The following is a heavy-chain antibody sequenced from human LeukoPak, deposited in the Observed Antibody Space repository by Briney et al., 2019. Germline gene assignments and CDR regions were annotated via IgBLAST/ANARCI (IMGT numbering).Heavy chain of an antibody. CDR3: ARGSGYYPDY. CDR1: GGSFSGYY. Sequence: SETLSLACAVYGGSFSGYYWSWIRQPPGKGLEWIGEINHSGSTNYNPSLKSRVTISVDTSKNQFSLKLSSVTAADTAVYYCARGSGYYPDYWGQGTLVTVSS. J-gene: IGHJ4*02. CDR2: INHSGST. D-gene: IGHD3-22*01. V-gene: IGHV4-34*01.